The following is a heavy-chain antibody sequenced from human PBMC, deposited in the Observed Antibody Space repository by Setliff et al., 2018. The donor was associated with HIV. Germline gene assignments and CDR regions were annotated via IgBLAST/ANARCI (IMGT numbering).Heavy chain of an antibody. J-gene: IGHJ3*02. CDR1: GFTFNTYG. CDR3: AKDLDIVVVPAAPDAFDI. CDR2: ISGSGSGT. V-gene: IGHV3-23*01. Sequence: GSLRLSCSASGFTFNTYGMSWVRQAPGKGLEWVSVISGSGSGTFYADSVKGRFTISRDNSKNTLYLQMNSLRAEDTAVYYCAKDLDIVVVPAAPDAFDIWGQGTMVTVSS. D-gene: IGHD2-2*03.